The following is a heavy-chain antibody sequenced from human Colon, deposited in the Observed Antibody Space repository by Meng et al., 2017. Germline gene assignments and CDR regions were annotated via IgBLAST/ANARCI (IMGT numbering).Heavy chain of an antibody. CDR1: VDCVSIGRFY. J-gene: IGHJ4*02. V-gene: IGHV4-61*01. CDR2: INYTGTT. Sequence: QVPLQEAGPRLVGPSEALSLACAFSVDCVSIGRFYWSCGRQLPGKGLEWVGYINYTGTTNYNPSLKSRLVISLDTSKNQFSLNMSSVTAADTAVYYCAKVGYRYGFPTFDYWGQGPLVTVSS. D-gene: IGHD5-18*01. CDR3: AKVGYRYGFPTFDY.